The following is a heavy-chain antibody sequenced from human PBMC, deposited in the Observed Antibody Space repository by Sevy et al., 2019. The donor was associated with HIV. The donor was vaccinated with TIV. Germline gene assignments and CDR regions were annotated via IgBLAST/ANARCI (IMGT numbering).Heavy chain of an antibody. V-gene: IGHV3-7*01. CDR2: IRQDGNEI. Sequence: GGSLRLSCAASGFTFNTYWMKWVRQAPGKGLEWVANIRQDGNEIYYADSVKGRFTISRDNAMQSLYLEMNNLRVEDSGIYYCARRYFDVWGQGTLVTVSS. J-gene: IGHJ4*02. CDR1: GFTFNTYW. CDR3: ARRYFDV.